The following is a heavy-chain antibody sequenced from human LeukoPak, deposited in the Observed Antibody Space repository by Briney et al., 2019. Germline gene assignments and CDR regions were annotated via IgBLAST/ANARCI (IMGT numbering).Heavy chain of an antibody. Sequence: ASVKVSCKASGYTFTSYYMHWVRQAPGQGLEWMGLINPTGGSTGYAQKLQGRVTMTTDTSTSTAYMELRSLRSDDTAVYYCARERRGYCSGGSCYEDAFDIWGQGTMVTVSS. CDR1: GYTFTSYY. CDR3: ARERRGYCSGGSCYEDAFDI. CDR2: INPTGGST. V-gene: IGHV1-46*01. J-gene: IGHJ3*02. D-gene: IGHD2-15*01.